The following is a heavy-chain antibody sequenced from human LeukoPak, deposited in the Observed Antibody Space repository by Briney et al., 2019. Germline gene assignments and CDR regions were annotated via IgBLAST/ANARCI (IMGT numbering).Heavy chain of an antibody. J-gene: IGHJ3*02. Sequence: PSETLSLTCAVYGGSFSGYYWSWIRQPPGKGLEWIGEINHSGSTNYNPSLKSRVTISVDTSKNQFSLKLSSVTAADTAVYYCARGWKIYCSSTSCYRTGALDIWGQGTMVTVSS. CDR3: ARGWKIYCSSTSCYRTGALDI. CDR2: INHSGST. V-gene: IGHV4-34*01. CDR1: GGSFSGYY. D-gene: IGHD2-2*02.